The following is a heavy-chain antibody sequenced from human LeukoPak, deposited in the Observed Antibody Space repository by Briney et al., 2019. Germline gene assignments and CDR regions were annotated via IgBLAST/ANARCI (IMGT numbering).Heavy chain of an antibody. D-gene: IGHD4-23*01. CDR3: ARAVTVVTDIDY. CDR1: GFTFSSYG. J-gene: IGHJ4*02. Sequence: GGSLRLSCAASGFTFSSYGMHWVRQAPGKGLEWVAVIWYDGSNKYYADSVKGRFTISRDSSKYTLYLQMNSLRAEDTAVYYCARAVTVVTDIDYWGQGTLVTVSS. CDR2: IWYDGSNK. V-gene: IGHV3-33*01.